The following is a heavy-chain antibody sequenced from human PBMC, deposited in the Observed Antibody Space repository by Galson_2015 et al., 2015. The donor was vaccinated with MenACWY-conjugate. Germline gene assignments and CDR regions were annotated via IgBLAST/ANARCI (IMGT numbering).Heavy chain of an antibody. CDR3: ARETATYCQH. V-gene: IGHV3-15*01. J-gene: IGHJ1*01. CDR1: GFTFRNAW. Sequence: SLRLSCAASGFTFRNAWMNWVRQAPGKGLEWVGRIKSNIDGGTTDYAAPVKGRFTISRDDSKSTLYLQMNSLSTEDTAIYYCARETATYCQHWGQGTLVTVSS. CDR2: IKSNIDGGTT.